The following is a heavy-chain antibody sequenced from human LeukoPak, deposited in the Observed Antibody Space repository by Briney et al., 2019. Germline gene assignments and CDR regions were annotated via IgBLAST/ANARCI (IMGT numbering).Heavy chain of an antibody. CDR3: ARQLGGSGSY. CDR2: ISSSSSTI. Sequence: GGSLRLSCAASGFTFSSYSMNWVRQAPGKGLEWVSYISSSSSTIYYADSVKGRFTISRDNAKNSVYLQMNSLRVEDTAVYYCARQLGGSGSYWGQGTLVTVSS. J-gene: IGHJ4*02. D-gene: IGHD3-10*01. V-gene: IGHV3-48*04. CDR1: GFTFSSYS.